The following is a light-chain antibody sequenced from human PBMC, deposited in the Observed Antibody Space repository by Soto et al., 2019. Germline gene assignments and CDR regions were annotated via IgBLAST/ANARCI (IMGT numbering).Light chain of an antibody. CDR1: QSVSSY. CDR3: QHRFNWPFT. J-gene: IGKJ3*01. CDR2: DAS. Sequence: EIVLTQSPATLSLSPGERATLSCRASQSVSSYLAWYQQKPGQAPRLLIYDASSRATGIPARFSGSGSGTDFTLTISSLEPEDFAVYYCQHRFNWPFTFGPGTKVDIK. V-gene: IGKV3-11*01.